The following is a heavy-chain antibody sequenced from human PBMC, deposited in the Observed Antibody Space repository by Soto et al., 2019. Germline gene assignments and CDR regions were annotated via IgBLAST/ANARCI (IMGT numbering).Heavy chain of an antibody. V-gene: IGHV3-9*01. CDR3: ASSSSWYYYYGMDV. Sequence: SLRLSCAASGFTFDDYAMHWVRQAPGKGLEWVSGISWNSGSIGYADSVKGRFTISRDNAKNSLYLQMNSLRAEDTALYYCASSSSWYYYYGMDVWGQGTTVTVSS. CDR1: GFTFDDYA. J-gene: IGHJ6*02. D-gene: IGHD6-13*01. CDR2: ISWNSGSI.